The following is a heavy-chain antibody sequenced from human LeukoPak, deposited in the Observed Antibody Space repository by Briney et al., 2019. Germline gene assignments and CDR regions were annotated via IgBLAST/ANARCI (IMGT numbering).Heavy chain of an antibody. J-gene: IGHJ4*02. CDR1: GYSISSGYY. Sequence: SETLSLTCTVSGYSISSGYYWGWIRQPPGKGLEWIGSIYHSGSTYYNPSLKSRVTISVDTSKNQFSLKLSSVTAADTAVYYCARESWELLDYWGQGALVTVSS. D-gene: IGHD1-26*01. CDR3: ARESWELLDY. CDR2: IYHSGST. V-gene: IGHV4-38-2*02.